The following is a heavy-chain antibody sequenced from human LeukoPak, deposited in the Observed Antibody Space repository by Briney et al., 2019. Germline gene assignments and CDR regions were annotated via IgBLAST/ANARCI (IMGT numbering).Heavy chain of an antibody. V-gene: IGHV3-30-3*01. CDR1: GFTFSSYA. D-gene: IGHD1-26*01. CDR2: ISYDGSNK. CDR3: ARDLYSGSYYGDYYYGMDV. Sequence: GGSLRLSCAASGFTFSSYAMHWVRQAPGKGLEWVAVISYDGSNKYYADSVKGRFTISRDNAKNSLYLQMNSLRAEDTAVYYCARDLYSGSYYGDYYYGMDVWGQGTTVTVSS. J-gene: IGHJ6*02.